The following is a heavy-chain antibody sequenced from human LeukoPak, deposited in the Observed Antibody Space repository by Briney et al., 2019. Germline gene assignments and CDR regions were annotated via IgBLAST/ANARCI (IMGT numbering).Heavy chain of an antibody. CDR3: ARAWFRDAFDM. V-gene: IGHV4-39*01. D-gene: IGHD3-22*01. J-gene: IGHJ3*02. CDR1: GGSISSSSYY. Sequence: SETLSLTCTVSGGSISSSSYYWGWIRQPPGKGLEWIGSIYYSGSTYYNPSLKSRVTISVDTSKNQFSLKLSSVTAADTAVYYCARAWFRDAFDMWGQGTMVTVSS. CDR2: IYYSGST.